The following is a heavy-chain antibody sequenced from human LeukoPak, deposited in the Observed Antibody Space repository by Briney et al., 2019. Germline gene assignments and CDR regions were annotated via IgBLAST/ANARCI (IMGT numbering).Heavy chain of an antibody. J-gene: IGHJ4*02. D-gene: IGHD2-21*01. V-gene: IGHV3-48*01. CDR1: GFTFSSYS. Sequence: PGGSLRLSCAASGFTFSSYSMNWVRQAPGKGLEWVSYISSSSSTIYYADSVKGRFTISRDNAKNSLYLQMNSLKTEDTAVYYCTTDPTLAYCGGDCYYFDYWGQGTLVTVSS. CDR2: ISSSSSTI. CDR3: TTDPTLAYCGGDCYYFDY.